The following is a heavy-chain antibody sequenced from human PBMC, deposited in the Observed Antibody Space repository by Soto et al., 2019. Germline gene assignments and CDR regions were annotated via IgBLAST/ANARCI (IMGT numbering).Heavy chain of an antibody. CDR1: GGSISSSSYY. CDR3: AITGDYDSSGYFGY. J-gene: IGHJ4*02. V-gene: IGHV4-39*01. D-gene: IGHD3-22*01. CDR2: IYYSGST. Sequence: QLQLQESGPGLVKPSETLSLTCTVSGGSISSSSYYWGWIRQPPGKGLEWIGSIYYSGSTYYNPSLKRRVTISVDTSKNQFSLKLSSVTAADTAVYYCAITGDYDSSGYFGYWGQGTLVTVSS.